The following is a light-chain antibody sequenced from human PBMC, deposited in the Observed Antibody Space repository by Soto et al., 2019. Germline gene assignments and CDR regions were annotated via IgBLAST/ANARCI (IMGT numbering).Light chain of an antibody. CDR3: QQYSSYSRLT. CDR1: QTISSW. CDR2: DAS. Sequence: DAQMTQSPSTLSASLGDSVTITCRASQTISSWLAWYQQKPGKAPKLLIYDASTLESGVPSRFSGGGSGTEFTLAISSLQPDDFAAYYCQQYSSYSRLTFGQGTKLEI. V-gene: IGKV1-5*01. J-gene: IGKJ2*01.